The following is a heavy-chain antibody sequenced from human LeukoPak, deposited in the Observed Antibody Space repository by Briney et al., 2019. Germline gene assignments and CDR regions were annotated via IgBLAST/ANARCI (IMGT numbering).Heavy chain of an antibody. CDR1: GGSFSGYY. Sequence: SETLSLTCAVYGGSFSGYYWSWIRQPPGKGLEWIGEINRSGSTNYNPSLKSRVTISVDKSKNQFSLKLSSVTAADTAVYYCARDGGGSWDYFDYWGQGTLVTVSS. CDR3: ARDGGGSWDYFDY. D-gene: IGHD1-26*01. V-gene: IGHV4-34*01. CDR2: INRSGST. J-gene: IGHJ4*02.